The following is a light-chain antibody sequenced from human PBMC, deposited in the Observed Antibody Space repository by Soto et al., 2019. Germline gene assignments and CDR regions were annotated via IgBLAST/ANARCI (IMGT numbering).Light chain of an antibody. J-gene: IGKJ5*01. V-gene: IGKV1-12*01. CDR1: QGISTW. CDR3: QQANSLPLP. CDR2: GAS. Sequence: QMSKSRSSVSACKRERVTITCRTSQGISTWLAWYQQKAGKAPNLLIYGASNLHSGVPARFSGSASGTNFTLTIISLQAEDVAPFYCQQANSLPLPFGQGTRLEIK.